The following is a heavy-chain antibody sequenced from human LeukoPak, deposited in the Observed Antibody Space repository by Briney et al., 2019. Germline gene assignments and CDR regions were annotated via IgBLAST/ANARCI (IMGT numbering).Heavy chain of an antibody. CDR1: GGSISSNNYY. CDR3: AKGNPFYDY. V-gene: IGHV4-39*07. J-gene: IGHJ4*02. CDR2: IYTSGST. Sequence: SETLSLTCTVSGGSISSNNYYWGWIRQPPGKGLEWIGNIYTSGSTYYSPSLKSRVIISLDTSKNQFSLTLSSVTAADTAVYYCAKGNPFYDYWGQGTLVTISS. D-gene: IGHD5/OR15-5a*01.